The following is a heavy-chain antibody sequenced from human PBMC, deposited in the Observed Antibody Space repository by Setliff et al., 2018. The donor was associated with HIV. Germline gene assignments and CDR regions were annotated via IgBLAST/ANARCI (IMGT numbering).Heavy chain of an antibody. D-gene: IGHD3-22*01. V-gene: IGHV4-39*01. J-gene: IGHJ4*02. CDR3: ARRDYYDSSGLIDY. Sequence: SETLSLTCTVSGGSISSSSYYWGWIRQPPGKGLEWIGSIYYSGNTYYNPSLKSRVTISVDTSKNQFSLKLSSVTAADTAVYYCARRDYYDSSGLIDYWGQGTLVTVSS. CDR2: IYYSGNT. CDR1: GGSISSSSYY.